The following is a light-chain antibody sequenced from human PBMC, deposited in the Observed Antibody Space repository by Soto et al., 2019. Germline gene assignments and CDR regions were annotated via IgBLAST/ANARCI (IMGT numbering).Light chain of an antibody. J-gene: IGLJ1*01. CDR3: AAWDDSLDGYV. CDR1: RSNIGSNN. V-gene: IGLV1-44*01. Sequence: QSVLTQPPSASGIPGQRVTISCSGSRSNIGSNNVNWYQHLPGTAPRLLTFNNHLRPSGVPDRFSGSKSDTSASLAISGLQSEDEGDYYCAAWDDSLDGYVFGTGTKLTVL. CDR2: NNH.